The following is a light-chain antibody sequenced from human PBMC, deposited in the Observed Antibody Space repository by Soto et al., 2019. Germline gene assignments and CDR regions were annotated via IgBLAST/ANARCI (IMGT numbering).Light chain of an antibody. J-gene: IGKJ1*01. CDR1: QSISDY. Sequence: DIQVTQSPSSLSASVGDRVTITCRASQSISDYLNWYQQKPGKAPNLLIYTASSLQSGVPSRFSGSGSGTDFNLTISSLQPEDFATFYCQQSYSTPWTFGQGTKVDI. V-gene: IGKV1-39*01. CDR3: QQSYSTPWT. CDR2: TAS.